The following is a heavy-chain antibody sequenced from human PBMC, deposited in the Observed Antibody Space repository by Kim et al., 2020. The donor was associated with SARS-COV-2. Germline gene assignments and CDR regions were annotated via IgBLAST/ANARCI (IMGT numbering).Heavy chain of an antibody. J-gene: IGHJ3*02. CDR3: AKDVTYYDYVWGSFRLDAFDI. D-gene: IGHD3-16*02. CDR1: GFTFSSYA. CDR2: ISGSGGST. Sequence: GGSLRLSCAASGFTFSSYAMSWVRQAPGKGLEWVSAISGSGGSTYYADSVKGRFTISRDNSKNTLYLQMNSLRAEDTAVYYCAKDVTYYDYVWGSFRLDAFDIWGQGRMVTVSS. V-gene: IGHV3-23*01.